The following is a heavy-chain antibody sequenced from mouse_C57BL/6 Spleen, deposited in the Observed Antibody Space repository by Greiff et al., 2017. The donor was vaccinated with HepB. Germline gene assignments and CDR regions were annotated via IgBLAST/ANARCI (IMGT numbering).Heavy chain of an antibody. J-gene: IGHJ2*01. CDR2: INPNNGGT. CDR3: ASAYSNYYFDY. CDR1: GYTFTDYY. Sequence: EVQLQQSGPELVKPGASVKISCKASGYTFTDYYMNWVKQSHGKSLEWIGDINPNNGGTSYNQKFKGKATLTVDKSSSTAYMELRSLTSEDSAVYYCASAYSNYYFDYWGQGTTLTVSS. D-gene: IGHD2-5*01. V-gene: IGHV1-26*01.